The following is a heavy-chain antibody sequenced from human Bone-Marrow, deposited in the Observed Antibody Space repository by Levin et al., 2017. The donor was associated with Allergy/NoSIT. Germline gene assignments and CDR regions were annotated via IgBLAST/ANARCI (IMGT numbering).Heavy chain of an antibody. CDR2: ISFDGSKT. CDR1: GFTFSSYD. D-gene: IGHD3-22*01. CDR3: ARVGGYYDSSAFTFLEY. J-gene: IGHJ4*02. Sequence: GESLKISCEASGFTFSSYDFHWVRQAPGKGLEWVAVISFDGSKTYYADSVKGRFSISRDNSKNTLYLHMNSLRAEDTAMYYCARVGGYYDSSAFTFLEYWGQGTLVTVSS. V-gene: IGHV3-30-3*01.